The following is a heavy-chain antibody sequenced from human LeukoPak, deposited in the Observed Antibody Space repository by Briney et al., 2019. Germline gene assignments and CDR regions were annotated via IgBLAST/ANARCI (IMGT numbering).Heavy chain of an antibody. D-gene: IGHD1-26*01. CDR1: GGSISSGGYS. CDR3: ARTPGSFDY. CDR2: IYHSGST. J-gene: IGHJ4*02. V-gene: IGHV4-30-2*01. Sequence: SETLSLTCAVSGGSISSGGYSWSWIRQPPGKGLEWIGYIYHSGSTYYNPSLKSRVTISVDTSKNQFSLKLSSVTAADTAVYYCARTPGSFDYWGQGTLVTVSS.